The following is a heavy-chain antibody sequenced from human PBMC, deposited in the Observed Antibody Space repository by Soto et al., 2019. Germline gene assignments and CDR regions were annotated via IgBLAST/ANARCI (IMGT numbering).Heavy chain of an antibody. V-gene: IGHV3-21*06. Sequence: GGSLRLSCTASGFTFTRYSMNWVRQAPGKGLEWVSSISSTTNYIYYGDSMKGRFTISRDNAKNSLYLEMNSLRAEDTAVYYCARESEDLTSNFDYWGQGTLVTVSS. CDR3: ARESEDLTSNFDY. CDR2: ISSTTNYI. CDR1: GFTFTRYS. J-gene: IGHJ4*02.